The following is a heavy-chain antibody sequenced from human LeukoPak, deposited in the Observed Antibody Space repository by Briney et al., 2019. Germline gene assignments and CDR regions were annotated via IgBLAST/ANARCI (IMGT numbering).Heavy chain of an antibody. CDR2: ISYDGSNK. V-gene: IGHV3-30-3*01. CDR1: GFTFSSYA. CDR3: ARDLGHGGNEGGIPGWYYFDY. D-gene: IGHD4-23*01. J-gene: IGHJ4*02. Sequence: GGSLRLSCAASGFTFSSYAMHWVRQAPGKGLEWVAVISYDGSNKYYADSVKGRFTISRDNSKNTLYLQMNSLRAEDTAVYYCARDLGHGGNEGGIPGWYYFDYWGQGTLVTVSS.